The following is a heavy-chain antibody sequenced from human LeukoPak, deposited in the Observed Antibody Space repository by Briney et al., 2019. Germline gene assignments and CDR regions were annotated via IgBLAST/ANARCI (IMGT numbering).Heavy chain of an antibody. CDR1: GFTFSSHW. Sequence: GGSLRLSCAASGFTFSSHWMHWVRQAPGKGLVWVSRINSDGSTTTYADSVKGRFTISRDNAKNTLYLQMNSLTAEDTAVYYCARSSGSYDYWGQGTLVTVSS. CDR3: ARSSGSYDY. J-gene: IGHJ4*02. V-gene: IGHV3-74*01. D-gene: IGHD1-26*01. CDR2: INSDGSTT.